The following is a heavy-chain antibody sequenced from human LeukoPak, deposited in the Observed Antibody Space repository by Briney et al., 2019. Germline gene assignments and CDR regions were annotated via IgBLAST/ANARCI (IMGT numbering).Heavy chain of an antibody. CDR2: ISASGGST. CDR3: AKDLFEVAVAGIDY. CDR1: GFTFSSYA. J-gene: IGHJ4*02. V-gene: IGHV3-23*01. Sequence: GGSLRLSCAASGFTFSSYAMSWVRQAPGKGLEWVSAISASGGSTYYADSVKGRFTISRDNSKNTLYLQMNSLRAEDTAVYYCAKDLFEVAVAGIDYWGQGTLVTVSS. D-gene: IGHD6-19*01.